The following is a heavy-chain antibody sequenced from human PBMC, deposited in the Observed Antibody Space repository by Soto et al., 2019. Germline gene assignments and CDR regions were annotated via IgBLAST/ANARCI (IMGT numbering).Heavy chain of an antibody. Sequence: QVQLQESGPGMVKPSDTLSLTCAVSGASVSSGTYYWQWIRQPPGEGLNWIGYIYYSGSTSYNPSLKSRVTISADTSKNQFSLRLSSVTAADTAVYYCARVGRSGYSNIWGQGTLVTVSS. CDR3: ARVGRSGYSNI. D-gene: IGHD6-13*01. CDR2: IYYSGST. J-gene: IGHJ4*02. V-gene: IGHV4-61*01. CDR1: GASVSSGTYY.